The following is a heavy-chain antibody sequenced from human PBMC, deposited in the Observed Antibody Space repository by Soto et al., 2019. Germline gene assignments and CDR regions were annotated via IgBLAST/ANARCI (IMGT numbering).Heavy chain of an antibody. J-gene: IGHJ2*01. V-gene: IGHV1-18*04. CDR3: ARDYDISGGTTPLSY. D-gene: IGHD1-1*01. Sequence: VKDFYAASGSTFARYGISSVRQRTGQHLDWMGSLSPYNGNTNYAQNLQPRATMTTDTSTSTAYMELRSLRSDDTALYYCARDYDISGGTTPLSYWGR. CDR2: LSPYNGNT. CDR1: GSTFARYG.